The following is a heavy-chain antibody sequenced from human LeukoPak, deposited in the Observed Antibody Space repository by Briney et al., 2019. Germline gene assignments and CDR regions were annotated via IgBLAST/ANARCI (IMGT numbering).Heavy chain of an antibody. D-gene: IGHD3-3*01. Sequence: SVKVSCKASGATFSSYTISWVRQAPGQGLEWMGRIIPILGIANYAQKFQGRVTITADKSTSTAYMGLSSLRSEDTAVYYCASDDDSSPILEWLAFDYWGQGALVTVSS. J-gene: IGHJ4*02. CDR3: ASDDDSSPILEWLAFDY. CDR1: GATFSSYT. CDR2: IIPILGIA. V-gene: IGHV1-69*02.